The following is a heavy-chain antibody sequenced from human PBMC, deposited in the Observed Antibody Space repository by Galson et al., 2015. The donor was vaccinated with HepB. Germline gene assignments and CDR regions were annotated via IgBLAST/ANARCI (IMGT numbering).Heavy chain of an antibody. D-gene: IGHD2-21*01. CDR2: INTDGSAT. J-gene: IGHJ6*02. V-gene: IGHV3-74*01. CDR1: RFTFSSYW. CDR3: ARELRGMDV. Sequence: SLRLSCPASRFTFSSYWMHWVRQAPGKGLVWVSRINTDGSATNYADSVKGRFTISRDNAKNTLYLQMSSLRVEDTAVYYCARELRGMDVWGQGTTITVSS.